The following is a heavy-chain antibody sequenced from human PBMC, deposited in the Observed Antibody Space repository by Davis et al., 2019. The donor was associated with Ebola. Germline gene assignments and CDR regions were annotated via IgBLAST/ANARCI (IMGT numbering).Heavy chain of an antibody. J-gene: IGHJ4*02. CDR3: ARVYSGTYLGD. V-gene: IGHV3-53*01. D-gene: IGHD5-12*01. CDR2: VYNTGTT. Sequence: GGSLRLSCATSGFSFSIFSMNWFRQAPGKGLEWISIVYNTGTTHYADSVKGRFTLSKDNSKNTMDLQMHNLRGDDTAIYYCARVYSGTYLGDWGQGTLVTVSS. CDR1: GFSFSIFS.